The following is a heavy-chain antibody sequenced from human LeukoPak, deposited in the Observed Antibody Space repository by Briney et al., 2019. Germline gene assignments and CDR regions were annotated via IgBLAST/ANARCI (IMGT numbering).Heavy chain of an antibody. V-gene: IGHV3-43*01. CDR3: AKDGKNYFDY. CDR1: GFTFDHYS. Sequence: GGSLRLSCAASGFTFDHYSMHWVRQAPGKGLEWVSLISWDGGSTYYADSVKGRFTISRDNSKNSLSLQMNSLRAEDTALYYCAKDGKNYFDYWGQGTLVTVSS. J-gene: IGHJ4*02. CDR2: ISWDGGST.